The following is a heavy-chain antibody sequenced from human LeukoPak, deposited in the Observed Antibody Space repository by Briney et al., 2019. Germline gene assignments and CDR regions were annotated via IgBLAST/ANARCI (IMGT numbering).Heavy chain of an antibody. CDR2: ISYDGSTK. CDR3: ARGLLPGYYFDS. J-gene: IGHJ4*02. Sequence: PGGSLRRSCSASGFTFSGFAMDRVRQAPGKGLEWVSVISYDGSTKYYADSVKGRFTISRDNSKNTLYLQMNSLRAEDTAVYYRARGLLPGYYFDSWGQGTLVTVSS. D-gene: IGHD1-26*01. CDR1: GFTFSGFA. V-gene: IGHV3-30-3*01.